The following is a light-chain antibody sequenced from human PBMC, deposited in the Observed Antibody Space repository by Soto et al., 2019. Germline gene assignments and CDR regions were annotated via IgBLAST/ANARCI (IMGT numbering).Light chain of an antibody. CDR3: QQRSNWPRFT. Sequence: EIVLTQSPATLSLSPGARATLSCRASQSVSSYLAWYQQNPGQAPRLLIYDASNRATGILARFSGSGSGTDFTLTISRLEPEDFAVYYWQQRSNWPRFTFGLGPRWIS. J-gene: IGKJ3*01. CDR1: QSVSSY. CDR2: DAS. V-gene: IGKV3-11*01.